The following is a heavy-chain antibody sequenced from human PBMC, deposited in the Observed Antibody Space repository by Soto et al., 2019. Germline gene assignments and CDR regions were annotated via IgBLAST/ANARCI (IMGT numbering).Heavy chain of an antibody. J-gene: IGHJ6*02. V-gene: IGHV4-61*01. Sequence: SETLSLTCTVSGGSVSSGSYYWSWIRQPPGKGLEWIGYIYYSGSTNYNPSLKSRVTISVDTSKNQFSLKLSSVTAADTAVYYCASTTITMVRGDYYYYGMDVWGQGTTVTVS. CDR2: IYYSGST. D-gene: IGHD3-10*01. CDR1: GGSVSSGSYY. CDR3: ASTTITMVRGDYYYYGMDV.